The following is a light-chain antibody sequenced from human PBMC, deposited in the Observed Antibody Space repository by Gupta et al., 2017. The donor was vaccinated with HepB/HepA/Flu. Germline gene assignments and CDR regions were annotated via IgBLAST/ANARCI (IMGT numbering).Light chain of an antibody. CDR2: SAS. J-gene: IGKJ4*01. CDR1: QYIATW. CDR3: QQAYTFPLT. V-gene: IGKV1-12*01. Sequence: IQMTQSPSFVPASIGDRVTITCRASQYIATWLAWYQQKPGSAPTLILYSASSLQGGVPSRFSGSGSGTDFTLTISSLQPEDFATYYCQQAYTFPLTFGGGTKVEI.